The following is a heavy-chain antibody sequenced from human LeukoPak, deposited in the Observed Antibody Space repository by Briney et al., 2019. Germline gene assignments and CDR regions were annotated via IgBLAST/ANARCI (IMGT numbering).Heavy chain of an antibody. Sequence: GGSLRLSCAASGFSVSSNYMSWVRQAPGKGLEGVSVISNDGRTYYADSVKGRFTISRDNSKNTVSLQMDSLRVEDTAIYYCAGDKTTGGYYEFDYWGQGTLVTVSP. CDR1: GFSVSSNY. CDR2: ISNDGRT. J-gene: IGHJ4*02. CDR3: AGDKTTGGYYEFDY. D-gene: IGHD1-26*01. V-gene: IGHV3-53*01.